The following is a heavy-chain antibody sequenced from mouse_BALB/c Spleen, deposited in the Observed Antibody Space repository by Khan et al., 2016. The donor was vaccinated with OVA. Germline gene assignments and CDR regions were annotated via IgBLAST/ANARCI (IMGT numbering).Heavy chain of an antibody. CDR1: GYSFTSYY. Sequence: VQLQQSGPELMKPGASVKLSCKASGYSFTSYYIHWVIQSHGTSLEWIGYIDPFSGDTTYNQKFKGKATLTVDKSSNTAYIHLRNLTSEDSAVYYCTRHGYVAWFTYWGQGTLVTVSA. V-gene: IGHV1-31*01. CDR3: TRHGYVAWFTY. D-gene: IGHD2-2*01. J-gene: IGHJ3*01. CDR2: IDPFSGDT.